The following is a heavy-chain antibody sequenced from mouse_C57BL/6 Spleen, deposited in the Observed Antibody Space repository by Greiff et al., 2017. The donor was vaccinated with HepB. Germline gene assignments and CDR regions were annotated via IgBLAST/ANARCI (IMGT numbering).Heavy chain of an antibody. Sequence: VQLQQSGAELVRPGASVTLSCKASGYTFTDYEMHWVKQTPVHGLEWIGAIDPETGGTAYNQKFKGKAILTADKSSSTAYMELRSLTSEDSAVYYCTREGFQDYGNYFDVWGTGTTVTVSS. D-gene: IGHD2-1*01. CDR2: IDPETGGT. V-gene: IGHV1-15*01. CDR3: TREGFQDYGNYFDV. J-gene: IGHJ1*03. CDR1: GYTFTDYE.